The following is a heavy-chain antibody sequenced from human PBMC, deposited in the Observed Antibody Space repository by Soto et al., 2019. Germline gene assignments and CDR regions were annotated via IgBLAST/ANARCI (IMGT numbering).Heavy chain of an antibody. V-gene: IGHV4-31*03. CDR2: IYYSGST. Sequence: LSLTCTVSGGSISSGGYYWSWIRQHPGKGLEWIGYIYYSGSTYYKSSLKSRVTISVDTSKNQFSLKLSSVTAADTAVYYCARLRDFWSGYPFDYWGQGTLVTVSS. CDR3: ARLRDFWSGYPFDY. CDR1: GGSISSGGYY. D-gene: IGHD3-3*01. J-gene: IGHJ4*02.